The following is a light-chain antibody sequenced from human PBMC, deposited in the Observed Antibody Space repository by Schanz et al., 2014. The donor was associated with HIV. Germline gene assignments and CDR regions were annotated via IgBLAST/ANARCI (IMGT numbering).Light chain of an antibody. CDR1: SSNIGSNA. Sequence: QSVLTQPPSASGTPGQRVTISCSGGSSNIGSNAVTWHPQLPGTAPQLLIQADIQRPSGVPDRFSGSKSGTSASLAISGLQSEDEGDYYCASWDDSLNVWVFGGGTKLTVL. CDR3: ASWDDSLNVWV. CDR2: ADI. J-gene: IGLJ3*02. V-gene: IGLV1-44*01.